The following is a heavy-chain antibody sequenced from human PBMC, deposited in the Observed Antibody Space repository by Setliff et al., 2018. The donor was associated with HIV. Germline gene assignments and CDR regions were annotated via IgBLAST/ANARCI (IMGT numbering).Heavy chain of an antibody. CDR1: GFSLATDGVA. J-gene: IGHJ4*02. V-gene: IGHV2-5*02. Sequence: SGPTLVNPTQTLTLTCDFSGFSLATDGVAVGWIRQPPGKGPEWLALIYWDGDKRYNPSLKVRLTITKATSNNHVFLMMSSMDPADTATYYGTHVHNLRSVYFASWGQGTLVTVSS. CDR3: THVHNLRSVYFAS. D-gene: IGHD1-1*01. CDR2: IYWDGDK.